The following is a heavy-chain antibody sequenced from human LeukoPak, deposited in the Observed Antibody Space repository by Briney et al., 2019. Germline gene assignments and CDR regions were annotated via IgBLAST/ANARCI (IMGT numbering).Heavy chain of an antibody. CDR3: ARGAVAGLYFDY. Sequence: SETLSLTCTVSGGSISSHYWSWIRQPPGKGLEWIGYINYSGSTKYNPSLKSRVTTSVDTSKNQISLKLSSVTAADTAVYFCARGAVAGLYFDYWAREPWSPSPQ. CDR1: GGSISSHY. V-gene: IGHV4-59*11. J-gene: IGHJ4*02. CDR2: INYSGST. D-gene: IGHD6-19*01.